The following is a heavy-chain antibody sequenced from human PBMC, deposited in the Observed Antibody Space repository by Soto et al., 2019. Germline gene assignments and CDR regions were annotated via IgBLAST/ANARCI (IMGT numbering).Heavy chain of an antibody. CDR2: INGRGTST. CDR1: GFTFSTYG. V-gene: IGHV3-23*01. CDR3: AKGAGDFWSGFRGDYDYYGLDV. Sequence: PGGSLRLSCEVSGFTFSTYGMSWVRQAPGKGLEWVSGINGRGTSTYYAGSVKGRFTISRDNSKNTLYLQLNSLEGEDTAVYFCAKGAGDFWSGFRGDYDYYGLDVWGPGTTVTVSS. J-gene: IGHJ6*02. D-gene: IGHD3-3*01.